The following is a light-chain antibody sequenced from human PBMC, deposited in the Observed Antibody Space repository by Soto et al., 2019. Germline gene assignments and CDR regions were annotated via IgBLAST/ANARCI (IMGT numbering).Light chain of an antibody. CDR3: QQSNFWTPLT. CDR2: DAS. CDR1: QSVNSN. V-gene: IGKV3-15*01. Sequence: EIVMTQSPATLSVSPGERATLSCRASQSVNSNLAWYRQKPGQAPRLLISDASTRATGVPARFSGSGSGTEFTLTISSLQSKGSAIYYCQQSNFWTPLTFGGGTNVEIK. J-gene: IGKJ4*01.